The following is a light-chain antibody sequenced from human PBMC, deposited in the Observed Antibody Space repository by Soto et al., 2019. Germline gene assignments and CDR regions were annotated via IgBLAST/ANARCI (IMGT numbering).Light chain of an antibody. CDR3: QDYYSAPFT. Sequence: DIQMTQSPSSLSAFLGDRVTITCRASQGISDYLVWYQQKPGKVPKLLIYAASTLQSGVPPRFSGTGSGTAFPLAISSLQPEDVATYYCQDYYSAPFTFGPGTKVDI. CDR2: AAS. CDR1: QGISDY. J-gene: IGKJ3*01. V-gene: IGKV1-27*01.